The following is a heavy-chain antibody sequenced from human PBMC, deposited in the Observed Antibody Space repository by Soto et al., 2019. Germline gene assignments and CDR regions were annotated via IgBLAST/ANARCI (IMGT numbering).Heavy chain of an antibody. V-gene: IGHV3-13*01. CDR2: IGTAGDT. CDR1: GFTFSSYD. CDR3: ARARVGASYFDY. D-gene: IGHD1-26*01. J-gene: IGHJ4*02. Sequence: GGSLRLSCAASGFTFSSYDMHWVRQATGKGLEWVSAIGTAGDTYYPGSVKGRFTISRENAKNSLYLQMNSLRAEDTAVYYCARARVGASYFDYWGQGTLVTVSS.